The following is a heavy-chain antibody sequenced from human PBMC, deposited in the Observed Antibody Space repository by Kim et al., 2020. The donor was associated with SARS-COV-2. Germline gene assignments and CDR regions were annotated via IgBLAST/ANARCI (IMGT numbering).Heavy chain of an antibody. D-gene: IGHD6-19*01. J-gene: IGHJ4*02. Sequence: GGSLRLSCAASGFTFSSYEMNWVRQAPGKGLEWVSYISSSGSTIYYADSVKGRFTISRDNAKNSLYLQMNSLRAEDTAVYYCAREGYSSGSVDYWGQGTLVTVSS. V-gene: IGHV3-48*03. CDR3: AREGYSSGSVDY. CDR2: ISSSGSTI. CDR1: GFTFSSYE.